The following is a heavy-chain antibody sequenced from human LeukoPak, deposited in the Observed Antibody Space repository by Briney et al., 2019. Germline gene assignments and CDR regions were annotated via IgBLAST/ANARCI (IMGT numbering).Heavy chain of an antibody. D-gene: IGHD1-26*01. J-gene: IGHJ4*02. CDR1: GFTFSSYA. CDR2: ISGGGGGT. CDR3: ARGDEWELLSQFDY. V-gene: IGHV3-23*01. Sequence: GGSLRLSCAASGFTFSSYAMSWVRQAPGKGLEWVSAISGGGGGTFYADSVKGRFTISRDNAKNSLYLQMNSLRAEDTAVYYCARGDEWELLSQFDYWGQETLVTVSS.